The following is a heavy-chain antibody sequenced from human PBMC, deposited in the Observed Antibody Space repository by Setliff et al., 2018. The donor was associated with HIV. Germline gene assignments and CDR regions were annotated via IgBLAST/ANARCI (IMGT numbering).Heavy chain of an antibody. CDR3: ARDASRSWYAFFDF. J-gene: IGHJ4*02. CDR1: GFTLNSFG. Sequence: PGGSLRLSCAASGFTLNSFGMNWVRQAPGKGLECIAYISSSGSTTYYADSVQDRFTISRDIAENSLHLQMNSLRAEDTAVYYCARDASRSWYAFFDFWGQGSLVTVSS. CDR2: ISSSGSTT. V-gene: IGHV3-48*01. D-gene: IGHD6-13*01.